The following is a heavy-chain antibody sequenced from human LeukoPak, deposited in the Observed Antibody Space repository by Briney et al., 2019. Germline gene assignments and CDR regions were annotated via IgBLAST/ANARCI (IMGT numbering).Heavy chain of an antibody. V-gene: IGHV4-31*03. Sequence: SETLSLTCTVSGGSITSDIFYWNWIRQHPGKGLEWIGSIHNSRGTSYNPSLESRPTISVDTSENQFFLKMSYVTAADTAMYYCGKVGGNSNSWGQETLVTVSS. CDR3: GKVGGNSNS. CDR1: GGSITSDIFY. CDR2: IHNSRGT. D-gene: IGHD4-23*01. J-gene: IGHJ4*02.